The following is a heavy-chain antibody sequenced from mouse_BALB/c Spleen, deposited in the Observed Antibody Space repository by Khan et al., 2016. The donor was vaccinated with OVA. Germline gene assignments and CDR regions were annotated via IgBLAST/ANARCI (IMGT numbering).Heavy chain of an antibody. CDR3: ARGGGGNRFLY. V-gene: IGHV1S137*01. CDR1: GYTFTDFT. Sequence: QVQLKQSGAELVRPGVSVKISCKGSGYTFTDFTMHWVKQSHAMSLEWIGVISTYYGDADYNQKFKGKATMTVDKSSNTAYMDLARLTSEDSAIYLCARGGGGNRFLYWGQGTLVTVSA. CDR2: ISTYYGDA. J-gene: IGHJ3*01.